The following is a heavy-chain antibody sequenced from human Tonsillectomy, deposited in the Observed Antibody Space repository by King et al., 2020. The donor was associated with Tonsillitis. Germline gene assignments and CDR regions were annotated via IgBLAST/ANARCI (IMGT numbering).Heavy chain of an antibody. Sequence: QLVQSGAEVKEPGASVKVSCKASGYSLTSYGITWVRQAPGQGLEWMGWISGYGDDTNYAQNFKGRVTMTTDTSTSTAYMELRSLRSDDTAVYYCAREIRAQNGGIYGGFDLWGQGTMVSVSS. CDR2: ISGYGDDT. D-gene: IGHD4-23*01. V-gene: IGHV1-18*04. CDR1: GYSLTSYG. CDR3: AREIRAQNGGIYGGFDL. J-gene: IGHJ3*01.